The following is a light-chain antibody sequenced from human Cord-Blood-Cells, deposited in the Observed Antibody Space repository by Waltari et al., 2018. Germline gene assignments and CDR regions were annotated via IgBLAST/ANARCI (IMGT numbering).Light chain of an antibody. CDR2: YKSDSDK. V-gene: IGLV5-45*02. J-gene: IGLJ3*02. CDR3: MIWHSSAWV. CDR1: SGINVGTYR. Sequence: QAVLTQPSSLSASPGASASLTCTLRSGINVGTYRIYWYQQKPGSPPQYLLRYKSDSDKQQGSGVPSRFSGSKDASANAGILLISWLQSEDEADYYCMIWHSSAWVCGGVTKLTVL.